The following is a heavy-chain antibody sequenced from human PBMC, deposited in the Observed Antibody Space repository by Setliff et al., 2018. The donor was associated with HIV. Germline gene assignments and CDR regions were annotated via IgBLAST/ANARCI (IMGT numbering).Heavy chain of an antibody. D-gene: IGHD3-22*01. CDR2: IYTTGST. CDR1: GDSTSSYY. Sequence: SETLSLTCPVSGDSTSSYYWSWIRQPPGKGLEWIGYIYTTGSTNYNPSLKSRVTISLDTSKNQFSLKLSSVTAADTAVYYCARHVVVVITVPNWFDPWGQGTLVTVSS. V-gene: IGHV4-4*09. J-gene: IGHJ5*02. CDR3: ARHVVVVITVPNWFDP.